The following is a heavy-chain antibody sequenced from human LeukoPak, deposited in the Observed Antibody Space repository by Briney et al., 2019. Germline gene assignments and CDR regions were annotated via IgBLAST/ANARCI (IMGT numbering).Heavy chain of an antibody. Sequence: SETLSLTCAVSGGSISSSNWWSWVRQPPGKGLEWIGEIYHSGSTNYNPPLKSRVTISVDTSKNQFSLKLSSVTAADTAVYYCARTSLGYSYGQTDYWGQGTLVTVSS. CDR2: IYHSGST. J-gene: IGHJ4*02. D-gene: IGHD5-18*01. V-gene: IGHV4-4*02. CDR3: ARTSLGYSYGQTDY. CDR1: GGSISSSNW.